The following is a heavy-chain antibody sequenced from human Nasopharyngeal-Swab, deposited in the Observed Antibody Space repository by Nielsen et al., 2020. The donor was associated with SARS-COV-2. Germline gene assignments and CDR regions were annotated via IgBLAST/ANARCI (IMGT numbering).Heavy chain of an antibody. CDR1: SGSFSSMSYY. D-gene: IGHD6-13*01. V-gene: IGHV4-39*01. CDR3: VRSSSWYYFDY. Sequence: SETLSLTCSASSGSFSSMSYYWGWDRQPPGKGLEWIGSINYSGTTYSNPSLKSRPTISVDKSKNQFSLQLSSVPAAATAVYYLVRSSSWYYFDYWAHGTQVTVSS. J-gene: IGHJ4*01. CDR2: INYSGTT.